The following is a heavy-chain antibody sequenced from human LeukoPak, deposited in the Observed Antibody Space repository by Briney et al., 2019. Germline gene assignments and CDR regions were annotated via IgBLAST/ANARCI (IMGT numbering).Heavy chain of an antibody. CDR3: ARDPPGLTLGSPGDY. J-gene: IGHJ4*02. V-gene: IGHV1-18*01. D-gene: IGHD3-16*01. Sequence: VASVKVSCKASGYTFTSYGIAWVRQAPGQGLQWMGWISANNGDTSYSQKLQGRVTMTTDTSTNTAYMELRSLTSDDTAMYYCARDPPGLTLGSPGDYWGQGTLVIVSS. CDR2: ISANNGDT. CDR1: GYTFTSYG.